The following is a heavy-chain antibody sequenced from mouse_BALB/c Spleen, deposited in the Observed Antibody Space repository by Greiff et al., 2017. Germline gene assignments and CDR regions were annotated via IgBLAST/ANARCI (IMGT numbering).Heavy chain of an antibody. Sequence: DVMLVESGGGLVKPGGSLKLSCAASGFTFSSYAMSWVRQTPEKRLEWVASISSGGSTYYPDSVKGRFTISRDHARNILYLQMSSLRSEDTAMYYCARGQNWDYWGQGTTLTVSS. CDR3: ARGQNWDY. CDR1: GFTFSSYA. J-gene: IGHJ2*01. D-gene: IGHD4-1*01. CDR2: ISSGGST. V-gene: IGHV5-6-5*01.